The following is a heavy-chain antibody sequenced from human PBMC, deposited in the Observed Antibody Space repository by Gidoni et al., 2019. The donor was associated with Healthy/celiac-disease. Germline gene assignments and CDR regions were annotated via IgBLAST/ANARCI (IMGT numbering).Heavy chain of an antibody. V-gene: IGHV3-48*03. Sequence: EVQLVESGGGLVQLGGSLRLSCPASGFTFSSYEMNWVRQAPGKGLEWVSYISSSGSTIYYADSVKGRFTISRDNAKNSLYLQMNSLRAEDTAVYYCARVQVDHTTGKHWFDPWGQGTLVTVSS. CDR2: ISSSGSTI. CDR1: GFTFSSYE. D-gene: IGHD1-1*01. J-gene: IGHJ5*02. CDR3: ARVQVDHTTGKHWFDP.